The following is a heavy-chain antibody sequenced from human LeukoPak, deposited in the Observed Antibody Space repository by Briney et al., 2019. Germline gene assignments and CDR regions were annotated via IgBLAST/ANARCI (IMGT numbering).Heavy chain of an antibody. CDR2: ISSSSSYI. J-gene: IGHJ3*02. V-gene: IGHV3-21*01. Sequence: GGSLGLSCAASGFTFSSYSMNWVRQAPGKGLEWVSSISSSSSYIYYADSVKGRFTISRDNAKNSLYLQMNSLRAEDTAVYYCARPYYDFWSGPLGAFDIWGQGTMVTVSS. D-gene: IGHD3-3*01. CDR3: ARPYYDFWSGPLGAFDI. CDR1: GFTFSSYS.